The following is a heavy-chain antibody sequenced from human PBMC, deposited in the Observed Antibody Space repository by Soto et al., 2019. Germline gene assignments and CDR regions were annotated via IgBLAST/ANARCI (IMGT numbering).Heavy chain of an antibody. CDR1: GGSISSSYW. V-gene: IGHV4-4*02. D-gene: IGHD6-6*01. Sequence: QVQLQESGPGLVKPSGTLSLTCAVSGGSISSSYWWSWVRQPPGKGLEWIGEIYHTGSTNYNPSLPTRVTIAGDRSKIPCSLRLNSVPAADSAVFYCARKMYSTSSEIDYWGQGTLVTVSS. J-gene: IGHJ4*02. CDR2: IYHTGST. CDR3: ARKMYSTSSEIDY.